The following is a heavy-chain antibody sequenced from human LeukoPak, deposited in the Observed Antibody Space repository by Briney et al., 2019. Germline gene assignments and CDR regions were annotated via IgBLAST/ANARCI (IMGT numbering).Heavy chain of an antibody. CDR3: AKGSRRNYYDSSDYGIDY. Sequence: GGSLRLSCAASGFTFSSYAMSWVRQAPGKGLEWVSGISGSGGSTYYADSVKGRFTISRDNSKNTLYLQMNSLRAEDTAVYYCAKGSRRNYYDSSDYGIDYWGQGTLVTVSS. CDR2: ISGSGGST. J-gene: IGHJ4*02. CDR1: GFTFSSYA. D-gene: IGHD3-22*01. V-gene: IGHV3-23*01.